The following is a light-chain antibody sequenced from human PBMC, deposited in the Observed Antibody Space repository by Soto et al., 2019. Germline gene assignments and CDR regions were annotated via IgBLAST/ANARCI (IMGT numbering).Light chain of an antibody. CDR2: GAS. CDR1: QSVSSN. Sequence: EIVMTQSPATLSLSPGERATLSCRASQSVSSNFARYKQKPGQAPRLLIYGASTRATGIPARFSGSGSGTEFTLTISSLQSEDFAVYYCQQYNNWWTFGQGTKVEIK. J-gene: IGKJ1*01. V-gene: IGKV3-15*01. CDR3: QQYNNWWT.